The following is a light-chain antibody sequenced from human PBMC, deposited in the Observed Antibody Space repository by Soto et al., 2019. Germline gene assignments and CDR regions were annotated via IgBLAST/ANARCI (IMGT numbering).Light chain of an antibody. Sequence: EIVLTQSPGILSLSPGERATLSCRASQSVSSSYLAWYQQKPGQAPRILIYGASNRATGIPDRFSASGSKTNFTLTISRLEPEDFAVYYCQQYGRSPPYTFGQGTKLEIK. J-gene: IGKJ2*01. CDR1: QSVSSSY. CDR2: GAS. CDR3: QQYGRSPPYT. V-gene: IGKV3-20*01.